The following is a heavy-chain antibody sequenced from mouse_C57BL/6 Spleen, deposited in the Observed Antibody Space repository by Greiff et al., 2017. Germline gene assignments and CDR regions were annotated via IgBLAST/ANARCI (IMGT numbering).Heavy chain of an antibody. CDR2: IHPSDSDT. D-gene: IGHD2-2*01. CDR1: GYTFTSYW. CDR3: AIKGGVTTSVYAMDY. V-gene: IGHV1-74*01. Sequence: QVQLKQPGAELVKPGASVKVSCKASGYTFTSYWMHWVKQRPGQGLEWIGRIHPSDSDTNYNQKFKGKATLTVDKSSSTAYMQLSSLTSEDSAVYYCAIKGGVTTSVYAMDYWGQGTSVTVSS. J-gene: IGHJ4*01.